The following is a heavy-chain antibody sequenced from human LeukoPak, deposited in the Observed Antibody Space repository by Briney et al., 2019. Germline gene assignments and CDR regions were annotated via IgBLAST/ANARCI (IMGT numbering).Heavy chain of an antibody. Sequence: GGSLRLSCAASGLTFSNYWMHWVRQAPGKGLEWVSAIGGSGGGTYYADSVKGRFTISRDNSKNTLYLQMNSLRAEDTAVYYCAKVLQLWFDYWGQGTLVTVSS. CDR2: IGGSGGGT. J-gene: IGHJ4*02. CDR1: GLTFSNYW. D-gene: IGHD5-18*01. V-gene: IGHV3-23*01. CDR3: AKVLQLWFDY.